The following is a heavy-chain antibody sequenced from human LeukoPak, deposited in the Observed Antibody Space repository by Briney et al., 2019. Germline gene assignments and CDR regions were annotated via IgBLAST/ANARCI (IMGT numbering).Heavy chain of an antibody. V-gene: IGHV4-4*07. CDR1: GYSISSGYY. CDR3: ARAALNTYFDY. CDR2: IYTSGST. Sequence: NASETLSLTCTVSGYSISSGYYWSWIRQPAGKGLEWIGRIYTSGSTNYNPSLKSRVTMSVDTSKNQFSLKLSSVTAADTAVYYCARAALNTYFDYWGQGTLVTVSS. J-gene: IGHJ4*02.